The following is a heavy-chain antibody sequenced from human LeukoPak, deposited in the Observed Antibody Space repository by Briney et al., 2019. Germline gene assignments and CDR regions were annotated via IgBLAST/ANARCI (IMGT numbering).Heavy chain of an antibody. Sequence: ASVKVSCKASGYTFTGYYMHWVRQAPGQGLEWMGRINPNSGGTNYAQKFQGRVTMTRDTSISTAYMELSRLRSDDTAVYYCARQRITIFGVASCGMDVWGRGTTVTVSS. V-gene: IGHV1-2*06. CDR2: INPNSGGT. CDR1: GYTFTGYY. J-gene: IGHJ6*02. D-gene: IGHD3-3*01. CDR3: ARQRITIFGVASCGMDV.